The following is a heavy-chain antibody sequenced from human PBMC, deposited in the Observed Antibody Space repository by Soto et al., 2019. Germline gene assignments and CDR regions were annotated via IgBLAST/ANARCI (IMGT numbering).Heavy chain of an antibody. V-gene: IGHV4-31*03. CDR1: GGSISSGGYY. Sequence: PSETLSLTCTVSGGSISSGGYYWSWIRQHPGKGLEWIGYIYYSGSTYYNPSLKSRVTISVDTSKNQFSLKLSSVTAADTAVYYCASVRYYGSGSLDYWGQGTLVTVSS. CDR2: IYYSGST. CDR3: ASVRYYGSGSLDY. D-gene: IGHD3-10*01. J-gene: IGHJ4*02.